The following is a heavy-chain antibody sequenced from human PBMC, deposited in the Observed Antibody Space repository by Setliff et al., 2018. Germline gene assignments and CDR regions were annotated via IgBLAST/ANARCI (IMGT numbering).Heavy chain of an antibody. D-gene: IGHD5-18*01. CDR3: AKDLGYSYGYRFDY. CDR1: GFTFSSYG. CDR2: IWYDGSNK. J-gene: IGHJ4*02. Sequence: GGSLRLSCAASGFTFSSYGMHWVRQAPGKGLEWVAVIWYDGSNKYYADSVKGRFTISRDNSKNTLYLQMNSLRAEDTAVYYRAKDLGYSYGYRFDYWGQGTLVTVSS. V-gene: IGHV3-33*06.